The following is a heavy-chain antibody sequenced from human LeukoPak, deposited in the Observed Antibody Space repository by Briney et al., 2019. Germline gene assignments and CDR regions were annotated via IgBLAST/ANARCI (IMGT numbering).Heavy chain of an antibody. CDR2: IYHSGST. V-gene: IGHV4-38-2*02. Sequence: YPSETLSLTCTVSGYSISSGYYWGWIRQPPGKGLEWIGSIYHSGSTYYNPSLKSRVTISVDTPKNQFSLKLSSVTAADTAVYYCAKAYEGVWGTYRKFDYWGQGTLVTVSS. CDR3: AKAYEGVWGTYRKFDY. CDR1: GYSISSGYY. J-gene: IGHJ4*02. D-gene: IGHD3-16*02.